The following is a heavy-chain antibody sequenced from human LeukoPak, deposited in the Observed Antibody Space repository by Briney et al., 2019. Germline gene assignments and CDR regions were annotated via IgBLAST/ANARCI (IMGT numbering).Heavy chain of an antibody. CDR1: GFSSGSSA. J-gene: IGHJ6*02. Sequence: GGSLRLSCAASGFSSGSSALGWVRQAPGKGLEWVSSISGSGSYTYYADSVKGRFTISRDSSKNTVYLQMNSLRDEDTAIYYCATRSFYYGMDVWGQGTTVTVSS. CDR3: ATRSFYYGMDV. V-gene: IGHV3-23*01. CDR2: ISGSGSYT.